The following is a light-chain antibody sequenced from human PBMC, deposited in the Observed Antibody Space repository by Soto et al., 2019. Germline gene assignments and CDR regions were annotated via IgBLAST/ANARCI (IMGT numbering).Light chain of an antibody. J-gene: IGLJ1*01. CDR3: LLSYSGARPHV. Sequence: QAVVTQEHSLTVSPGGTVTLTCGSSTGAVTSAHYPYWFQQKPGQAPRTLIYDTSNKYSWTPARFSGSLLGGKAALTLSGAQPEDEAEYYCLLSYSGARPHVFGSGTKVTVL. CDR2: DTS. CDR1: TGAVTSAHY. V-gene: IGLV7-46*01.